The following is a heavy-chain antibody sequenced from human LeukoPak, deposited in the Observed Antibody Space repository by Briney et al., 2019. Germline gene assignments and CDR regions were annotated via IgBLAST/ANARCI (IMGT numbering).Heavy chain of an antibody. D-gene: IGHD3-22*01. CDR3: ARDKNYYDSSGYHDY. Sequence: GASVKVSCKASGYTFTGYYMHWVRQAPGQGLEWMGWINPNSGGTNYAQKFQGRVTMTRDTSISTAYMELSRLRSDDTAVNYCARDKNYYDSSGYHDYWGQGTLVTVSS. V-gene: IGHV1-2*02. J-gene: IGHJ4*02. CDR1: GYTFTGYY. CDR2: INPNSGGT.